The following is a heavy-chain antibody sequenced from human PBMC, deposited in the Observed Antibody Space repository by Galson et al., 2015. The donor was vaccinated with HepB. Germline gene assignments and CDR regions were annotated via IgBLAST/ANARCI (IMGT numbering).Heavy chain of an antibody. J-gene: IGHJ3*02. CDR1: GGTFSSYA. D-gene: IGHD6-6*01. CDR2: IIPILGIA. V-gene: IGHV1-69*04. CDR3: ARDIPSSSSLGAFDI. Sequence: SVKVSCKASGGTFSSYAISWVRQAPGQGLEWMGRIIPILGIANYAQKFQGRVTITADKSTSTAYMELSSLRSEDTAVYYCARDIPSSSSLGAFDIWGQGTMVTVSS.